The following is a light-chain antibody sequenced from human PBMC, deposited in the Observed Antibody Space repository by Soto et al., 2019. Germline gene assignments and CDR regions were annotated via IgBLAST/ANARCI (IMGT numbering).Light chain of an antibody. CDR3: QQLNSYPQT. J-gene: IGKJ1*01. Sequence: AIRMTQSPSSFSASTGDRVTITCRASQGISSYLAWYQQKPEKAPKLLIYAASTLQSGVPSRFSGSGSGTDFTLTISSLQPEDFATYYCQQLNSYPQTFGQGTKVDIK. V-gene: IGKV1-8*01. CDR2: AAS. CDR1: QGISSY.